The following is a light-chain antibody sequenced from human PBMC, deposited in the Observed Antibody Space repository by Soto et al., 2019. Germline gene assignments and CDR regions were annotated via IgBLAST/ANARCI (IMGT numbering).Light chain of an antibody. J-gene: IGKJ1*01. CDR2: GAS. CDR1: QSVSNNY. V-gene: IGKV3-20*01. Sequence: ETVLKQSPGTLSLSPGERATLSCRASQSVSNNYLAWYQQKPGQAPRLLIYGASNRATGIPDRFSGSGSGTDFTLTISRLEPEDFAVYYCQQYGSSGTFGQGTK. CDR3: QQYGSSGT.